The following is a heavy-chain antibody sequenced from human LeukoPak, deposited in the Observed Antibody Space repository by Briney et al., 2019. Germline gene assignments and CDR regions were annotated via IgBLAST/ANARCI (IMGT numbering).Heavy chain of an antibody. CDR1: GGSFSGYY. Sequence: PSETLSLTCAVYGGSFSGYYWSWIRQPPGRGLEWIGEINHSGSTNYNPSLKSRVTISVDTSKNQFSLKLSSVTAADTAVYYCARGFGRTYYYGSGSYYTLDYWGQGTLVTVSS. J-gene: IGHJ4*02. CDR3: ARGFGRTYYYGSGSYYTLDY. V-gene: IGHV4-34*01. CDR2: INHSGST. D-gene: IGHD3-10*01.